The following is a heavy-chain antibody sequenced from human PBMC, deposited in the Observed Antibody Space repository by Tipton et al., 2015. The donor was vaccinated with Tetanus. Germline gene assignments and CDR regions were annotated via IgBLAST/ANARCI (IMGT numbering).Heavy chain of an antibody. CDR2: INHNGST. J-gene: IGHJ4*02. V-gene: IGHV4-34*01. CDR3: AGLQYSSSFDY. Sequence: TLSLTCAVYGGSFSGYYWSWIRQPPGKGLEWIGEINHNGSTNYNPSLKSRVTISVDTSKNQFSLKLSSVTAADTAVYYCAGLQYSSSFDYWGQGTLVTVSS. D-gene: IGHD6-13*01. CDR1: GGSFSGYY.